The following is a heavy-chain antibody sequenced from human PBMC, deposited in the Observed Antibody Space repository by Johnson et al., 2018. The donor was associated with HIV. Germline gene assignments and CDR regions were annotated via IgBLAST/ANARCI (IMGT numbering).Heavy chain of an antibody. D-gene: IGHD6-6*01. CDR1: GFTFSSYG. CDR3: AKDRRTYSSSADAFDI. J-gene: IGHJ3*02. V-gene: IGHV3-30*02. Sequence: QVQLVESGGGVVQPGGSLRLSCAASGFTFSSYGMHWVRQAPGKGLEWVAFIRYDGSNKYYADSVKGRFTISRDNSKNTLYLQMNSLRAEDTAVYDCAKDRRTYSSSADAFDIWGQGTMVNVSS. CDR2: IRYDGSNK.